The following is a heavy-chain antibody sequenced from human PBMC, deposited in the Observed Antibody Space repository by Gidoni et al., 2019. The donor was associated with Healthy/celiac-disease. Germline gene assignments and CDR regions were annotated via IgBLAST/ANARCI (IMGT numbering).Heavy chain of an antibody. J-gene: IGHJ4*02. CDR3: AKILPTYYYDSSGYSWGYFDY. D-gene: IGHD3-22*01. CDR1: GFTFSSYA. V-gene: IGHV3-23*01. Sequence: EVQLLESGGGLVQPGGSLRLSCAASGFTFSSYAMSWVRQASGKGLEWVSAIIGSGGSTYYADSVKGRFTISRDNSKTTLYLQMNSLRAEDTAVYYCAKILPTYYYDSSGYSWGYFDYWGQGTLVTVSS. CDR2: IIGSGGST.